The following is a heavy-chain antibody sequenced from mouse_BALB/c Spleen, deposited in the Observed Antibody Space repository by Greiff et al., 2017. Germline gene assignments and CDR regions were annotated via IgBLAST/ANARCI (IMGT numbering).Heavy chain of an antibody. V-gene: IGHV4-2*02. CDR3: AREGDERDGYAMDY. J-gene: IGHJ4*01. CDR1: GFDFSRYW. D-gene: IGHD3-3*01. CDR2: INPGSSTI. Sequence: EVQLQESGGGLVQPGGSLNLSCAASGFDFSRYWMSWARQAPGKGQEWIGEINPGSSTINYTPSLKDKFIISRDNAKNTLYLQMSKVRSEDTALYYCAREGDERDGYAMDYWGQGTSVTVSS.